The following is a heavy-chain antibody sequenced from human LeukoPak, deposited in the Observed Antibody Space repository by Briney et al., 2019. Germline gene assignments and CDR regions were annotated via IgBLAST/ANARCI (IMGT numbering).Heavy chain of an antibody. V-gene: IGHV5-51*01. CDR1: GYSFTSYW. J-gene: IGHJ3*02. D-gene: IGHD3-22*01. CDR2: IYPGDSDT. CDR3: AVTWYYDSSGYTRSDAFDI. Sequence: GESLKISCKGSGYSFTSYWIGWVRQMPGKGLEWMGIIYPGDSDTRYSPSFQGQVTISADKSISTAYLQWSSLKASDTAMYYCAVTWYYDSSGYTRSDAFDIWGQGTMVTVSS.